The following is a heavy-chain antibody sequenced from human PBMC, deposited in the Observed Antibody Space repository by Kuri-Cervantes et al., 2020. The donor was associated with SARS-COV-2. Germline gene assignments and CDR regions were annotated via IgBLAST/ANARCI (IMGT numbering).Heavy chain of an antibody. CDR1: GFTFSSYT. CDR2: TNPDGSYT. D-gene: IGHD1-1*01. CDR3: VRDGDHWNFDY. Sequence: GESLKISCAASGFTFSSYTMNWFRQAPGQGLVWVSGTNPDGSYTNNADSVKGRFTLSRDNAKNMLFLQMNSLRAEDTAVYYYVRDGDHWNFDYWGQGTLVTVSS. J-gene: IGHJ4*02. V-gene: IGHV3-74*01.